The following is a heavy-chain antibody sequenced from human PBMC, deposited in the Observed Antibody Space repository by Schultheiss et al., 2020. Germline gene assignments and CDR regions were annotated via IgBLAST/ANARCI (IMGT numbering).Heavy chain of an antibody. CDR2: ISSNGGST. CDR3: VKGRTGYSSGWFDY. Sequence: GGSLRLSCSASGFTFSSYAMHWVRQAPGKGLEYVSAISSNGGSTYYADSVKGRFTISRDNSKNTLYLQMSSLRAEDTAVYYCVKGRTGYSSGWFDYWGQGTLVNVYS. D-gene: IGHD6-19*01. J-gene: IGHJ4*02. CDR1: GFTFSSYA. V-gene: IGHV3-64D*09.